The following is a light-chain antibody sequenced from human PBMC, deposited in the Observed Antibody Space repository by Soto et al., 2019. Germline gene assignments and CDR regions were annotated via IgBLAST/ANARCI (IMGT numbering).Light chain of an antibody. CDR2: KAS. CDR3: QKYNSAPWT. J-gene: IGKJ1*01. Sequence: DIQMTQSPSTLSASVGDRVTITCRASQSISNWLAWYQQKPGKAPKLLIYKASILESGVPSRFNGSGSGTEFTLTISSLQPEDVATYYCQKYNSAPWTFGQGTKVDNK. V-gene: IGKV1-5*03. CDR1: QSISNW.